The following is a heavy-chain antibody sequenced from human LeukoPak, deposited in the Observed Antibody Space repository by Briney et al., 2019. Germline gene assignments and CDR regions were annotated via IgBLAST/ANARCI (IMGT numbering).Heavy chain of an antibody. J-gene: IGHJ6*02. D-gene: IGHD2-21*01. V-gene: IGHV3-23*01. CDR3: VKDEESVPRGSLLSTHPYYYYYGMDV. Sequence: PGGSLRLSCAASGFTFSSYAMSWVRQAPGKGLEWVSAISGSGGSTYYADSVKGRFTISRDDSKNTLYLQVNSLRAEDTAVYYCVKDEESVPRGSLLSTHPYYYYYGMDVWGQGTTVTVSS. CDR2: ISGSGGST. CDR1: GFTFSSYA.